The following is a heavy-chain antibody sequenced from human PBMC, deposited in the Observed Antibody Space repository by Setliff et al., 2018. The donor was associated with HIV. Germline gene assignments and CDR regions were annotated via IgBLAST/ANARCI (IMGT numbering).Heavy chain of an antibody. J-gene: IGHJ3*02. D-gene: IGHD2-2*01. CDR1: GGSISTSNYY. V-gene: IGHV4-39*07. CDR2: VDYTGST. Sequence: PSETLSLTCTVSGGSISTSNYYWGWVRQPPGKGLEWVGNVDYTGSTYYNPSLKSRVTMSVDTSKNQFSLKLSSVTAADTAVYYCARGDAMTSLGAFDIWGQGTMVTVSS. CDR3: ARGDAMTSLGAFDI.